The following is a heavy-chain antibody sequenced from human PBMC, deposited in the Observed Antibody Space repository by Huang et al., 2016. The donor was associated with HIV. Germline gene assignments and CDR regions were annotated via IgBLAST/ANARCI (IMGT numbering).Heavy chain of an antibody. CDR2: IDYRGST. V-gene: IGHV4-59*11. CDR3: ARDHHDFWRGYRRMYFFDH. J-gene: IGHJ4*02. D-gene: IGHD3-3*01. CDR1: GGSISTHY. Sequence: QVQLQESGPGLVKPSETLSLTCTVSGGSISTHYWSWLRQPPGKGREWIGSIDYRGSTNYSPSLKSRVTILLDTSKNQFSLRVNSGTAADTAMYYCARDHHDFWRGYRRMYFFDHWGQGTLVTVSS.